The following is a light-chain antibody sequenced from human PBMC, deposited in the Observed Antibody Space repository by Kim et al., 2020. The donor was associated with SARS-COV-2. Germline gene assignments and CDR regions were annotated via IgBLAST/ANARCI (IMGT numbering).Light chain of an antibody. V-gene: IGLV1-47*01. CDR2: RNN. CDR1: SSTIGSNY. J-gene: IGLJ3*02. Sequence: GQRVTISCFGSSSTIGSNYVYWYQQLPGTAPKFFIYRNNQRPSGVPDRFSGSKSGTSASLAISGLRSEDEADYYCAAWDDSLNGWVFGGGTQLTVL. CDR3: AAWDDSLNGWV.